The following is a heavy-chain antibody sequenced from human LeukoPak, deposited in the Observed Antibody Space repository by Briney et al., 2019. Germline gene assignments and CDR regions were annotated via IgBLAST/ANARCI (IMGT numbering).Heavy chain of an antibody. V-gene: IGHV4-59*12. CDR1: GGSISSYY. CDR3: ARELTLQWVDYWYFDL. J-gene: IGHJ2*01. D-gene: IGHD6-19*01. Sequence: PSETLSLTCTVSGGSISSYYWSWIRQPPGKGLEWIGYIYYSGSINYNPSLESRVTMSVDTSKSQFSLKLSSVTAADTAVYYCARELTLQWVDYWYFDLWGRGTLVTVSS. CDR2: IYYSGSI.